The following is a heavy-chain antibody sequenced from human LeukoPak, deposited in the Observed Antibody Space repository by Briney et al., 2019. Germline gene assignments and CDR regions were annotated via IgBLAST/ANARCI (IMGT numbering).Heavy chain of an antibody. CDR1: GGSFSGYY. J-gene: IGHJ5*02. D-gene: IGHD4-11*01. Sequence: PSETLSLTCAVYGGSFSGYYWSWIRQPPGKGLEWIGEINHSGSTNYNPSLKSRVTISVDTSKNQFSLKLSSVTAADTAVYYCARGLTTVSSYNWFDPGGQGTLVTVSS. V-gene: IGHV4-34*01. CDR3: ARGLTTVSSYNWFDP. CDR2: INHSGST.